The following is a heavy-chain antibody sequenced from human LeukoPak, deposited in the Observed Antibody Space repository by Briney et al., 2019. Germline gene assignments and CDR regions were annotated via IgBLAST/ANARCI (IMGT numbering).Heavy chain of an antibody. J-gene: IGHJ4*02. CDR1: GFTFSSYS. D-gene: IGHD2-2*01. Sequence: GGSLRLSCAASGFTFSSYSMNWVRQAPGKGLEWVSSISSSSSYIYYADSVKGRLTISRDNAKNSLYLQMNSLRAEDTAVYYCARDSVVVPAAIDYWGQGTLVTVSS. CDR2: ISSSSSYI. V-gene: IGHV3-21*01. CDR3: ARDSVVVPAAIDY.